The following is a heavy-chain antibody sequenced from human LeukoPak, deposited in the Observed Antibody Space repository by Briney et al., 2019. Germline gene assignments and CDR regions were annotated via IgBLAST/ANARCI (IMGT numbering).Heavy chain of an antibody. Sequence: GGSLRLSCAASGLTFSNYAMSWVRQAPGKGLEWVSGISGSGSSTYYADSVKGRFTLSRDYPKNTLYLQMNSLRAEDTAVYFCAKYSGSYYYPPNWDSWDQGTLVTVSS. V-gene: IGHV3-23*01. CDR1: GLTFSNYA. CDR3: AKYSGSYYYPPNWDS. CDR2: ISGSGSST. D-gene: IGHD1-26*01. J-gene: IGHJ4*02.